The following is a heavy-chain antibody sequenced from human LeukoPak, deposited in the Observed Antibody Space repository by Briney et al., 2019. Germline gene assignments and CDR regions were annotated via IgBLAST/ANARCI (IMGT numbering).Heavy chain of an antibody. CDR3: ARDLWDGTGY. CDR1: GFSSTY. CDR2: IYSGDST. J-gene: IGHJ4*02. D-gene: IGHD3-3*01. V-gene: IGHV3-66*02. Sequence: TGGSLRLSCVASGFSSTYTSWVRQAPGKGLEWVSVIYSGDSTYYADSVRGRFTISRDISENTVYLQMNSLRPEDTAVYYCARDLWDGTGYWGQGTLVTVAS.